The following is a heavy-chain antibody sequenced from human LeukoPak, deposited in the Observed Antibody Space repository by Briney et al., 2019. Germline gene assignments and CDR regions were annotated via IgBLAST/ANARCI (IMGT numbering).Heavy chain of an antibody. CDR1: GFIFSSAW. CDR2: IKNKTNGGTT. J-gene: IGHJ4*02. CDR3: GRGLCTSTSCYQGPFDF. Sequence: GGSLRLSCEASGFIFSSAWMTWVRQAPGKGLEWVGHIKNKTNGGTTDYAAPVKGRFIISRDDSKKTLYLQMNSLRSEDTGAYYCGRGLCTSTSCYQGPFDFWGQGMLVTVSS. D-gene: IGHD2-2*01. V-gene: IGHV3-15*01.